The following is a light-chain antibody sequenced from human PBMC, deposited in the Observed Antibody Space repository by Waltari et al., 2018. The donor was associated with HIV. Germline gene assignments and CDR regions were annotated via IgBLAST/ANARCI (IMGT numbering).Light chain of an antibody. Sequence: QSFLTQPPSASGTPGRRVVLSCSGNTSNVGSNPVNWYRQVPGTAPKLLMFSNNQRPSGVTDRFSGSKSGTSASLAIKGLQSEDEADYYCAARDDSLNVWVFGGGTKLTVL. CDR1: TSNVGSNP. J-gene: IGLJ3*02. CDR2: SNN. CDR3: AARDDSLNVWV. V-gene: IGLV1-44*01.